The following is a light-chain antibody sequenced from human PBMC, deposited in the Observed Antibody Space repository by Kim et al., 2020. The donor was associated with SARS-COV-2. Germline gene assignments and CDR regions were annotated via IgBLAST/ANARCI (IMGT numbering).Light chain of an antibody. CDR2: GAS. CDR3: HQYGSSPQT. CDR1: QSVTSSS. V-gene: IGKV3-20*01. Sequence: EIVLTQSPGTLSLSPGERVTLSCRASQSVTSSSLAWYQQKPGQGPRLLIYGASSRATDIPDRFSGGGSGADFTLTISRLEPEDFAVYYCHQYGSSPQTFGGGTKLEIK. J-gene: IGKJ4*01.